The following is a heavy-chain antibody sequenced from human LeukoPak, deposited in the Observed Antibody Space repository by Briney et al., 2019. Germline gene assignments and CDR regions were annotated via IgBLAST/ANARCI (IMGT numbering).Heavy chain of an antibody. CDR3: ARGGGASVLYTPQKRKYFQH. V-gene: IGHV4-34*01. J-gene: IGHJ1*01. CDR1: GGSFSGYY. D-gene: IGHD1-1*01. CDR2: INHSGST. Sequence: SETLSLTCAVYGGSFSGYYWSRIRQPPGKGLEWIGEINHSGSTNYNPSLKSRVTISVDTSKNQFSLKLSSVTAADTAVYYCARGGGASVLYTPQKRKYFQHWGQGTLVTVSS.